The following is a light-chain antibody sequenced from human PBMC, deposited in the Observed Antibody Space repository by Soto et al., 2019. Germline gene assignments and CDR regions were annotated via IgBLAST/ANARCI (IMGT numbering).Light chain of an antibody. V-gene: IGKV1-12*01. CDR1: QDIGNW. Sequence: DVHVSLYPPAMAASFGGRVPITFRANQDIGNWMTWYQQKPGKAPKLLIYSASTLVRGVPSRFSGSGSGTEFTLTISGLQPEDSLTYYCQQAKSFPITFGQGTRLEI. CDR2: SAS. CDR3: QQAKSFPIT. J-gene: IGKJ5*01.